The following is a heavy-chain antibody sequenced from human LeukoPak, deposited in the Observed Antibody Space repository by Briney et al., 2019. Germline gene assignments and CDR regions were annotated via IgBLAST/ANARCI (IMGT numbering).Heavy chain of an antibody. CDR3: ARGPIAVAFYFDY. CDR2: IWYDGSNK. J-gene: IGHJ4*02. V-gene: IGHV3-33*01. D-gene: IGHD6-19*01. Sequence: PGGSLRLSCAASGFTFSSYGMHWVRQAPGKGLEWVAVIWYDGSNKYYADSVKGRFTISRDNSKNTLYLQMNSLRAEDTAVYYCARGPIAVAFYFDYWGQGTLVTVSS. CDR1: GFTFSSYG.